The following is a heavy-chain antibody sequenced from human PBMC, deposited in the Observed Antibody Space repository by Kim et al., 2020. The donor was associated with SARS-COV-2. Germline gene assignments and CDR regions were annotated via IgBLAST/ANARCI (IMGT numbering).Heavy chain of an antibody. Sequence: YNDPAVALKSRITINPDTSKNQFSLQLNSVTPEDTAVYYCARDRGGDFDYWGQGTLVTVSS. V-gene: IGHV6-1*01. J-gene: IGHJ4*02. CDR2: YN. D-gene: IGHD3-10*01. CDR3: ARDRGGDFDY.